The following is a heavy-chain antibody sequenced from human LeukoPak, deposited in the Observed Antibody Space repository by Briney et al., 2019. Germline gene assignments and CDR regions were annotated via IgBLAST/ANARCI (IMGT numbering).Heavy chain of an antibody. D-gene: IGHD2-2*01. J-gene: IGHJ1*01. Sequence: GGSLRLSCAASAFTFSSYSMNWVRQAPGKGLEWVSYISTSSSALYYADSVKGRFTISRDNAKNSLYLQMNSLRAEHTAVYYCATSPYCSSNSCYPEYLQHWGQGTLVTVSS. CDR2: ISTSSSAL. CDR1: AFTFSSYS. V-gene: IGHV3-48*01. CDR3: ATSPYCSSNSCYPEYLQH.